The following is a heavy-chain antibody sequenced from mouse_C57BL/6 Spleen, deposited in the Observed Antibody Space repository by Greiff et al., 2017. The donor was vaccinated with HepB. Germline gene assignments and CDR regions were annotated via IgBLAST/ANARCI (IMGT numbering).Heavy chain of an antibody. D-gene: IGHD1-1*01. J-gene: IGHJ3*01. Sequence: QVQLKQSGAELAKPGASVKLSCKASGYTFTSYWMHWVKQRPGQGLEWIGYINPSSGYTKYNQKFKDKATLTADKSSSTAYMQLSSLTYEDSAVYYCAILITTRNWFAYWGQGTLVTVSA. CDR3: AILITTRNWFAY. CDR1: GYTFTSYW. V-gene: IGHV1-7*01. CDR2: INPSSGYT.